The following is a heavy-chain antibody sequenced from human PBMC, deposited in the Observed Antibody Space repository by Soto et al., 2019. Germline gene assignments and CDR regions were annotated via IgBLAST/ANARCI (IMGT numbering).Heavy chain of an antibody. D-gene: IGHD2-15*01. CDR2: IIPIFGTA. CDR1: GGTFSSYA. CDR3: ARYRYCSGGSCYYYNGMDV. Sequence: ASVKVSCKASGGTFSSYAITWVRQAPGQGLEWMGGIIPIFGTADYAQNFQGRVTITADESTSTAYMELSSLRSEDTAVYYCARYRYCSGGSCYYYNGMDVWGQGTTVTVSS. V-gene: IGHV1-69*13. J-gene: IGHJ6*02.